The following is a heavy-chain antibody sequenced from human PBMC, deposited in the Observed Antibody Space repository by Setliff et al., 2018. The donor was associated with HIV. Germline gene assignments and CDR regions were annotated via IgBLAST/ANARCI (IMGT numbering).Heavy chain of an antibody. V-gene: IGHV3-23*01. CDR2: ISGRDGRT. D-gene: IGHD3-22*01. CDR3: AKDRYYDSSGSPFDY. CDR1: GFTFSSYW. Sequence: PGGSLRLSCAASGFTFSSYWMSWVRQAPGKGLEWVSTISGRDGRTYYADSVKGRFTISKDNSKNTLYLQMNSLRAEDTAVYYCAKDRYYDSSGSPFDYWGQGTLVTVSS. J-gene: IGHJ4*02.